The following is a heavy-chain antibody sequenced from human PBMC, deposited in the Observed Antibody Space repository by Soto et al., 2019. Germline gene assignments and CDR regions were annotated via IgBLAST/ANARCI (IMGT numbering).Heavy chain of an antibody. CDR1: GYTFTGYY. CDR2: INPNSGGT. V-gene: IGHV1-2*04. Sequence: GASVKVSCKASGYTFTGYYMHWVRQAPGQGLEWMGWINPNSGGTNYAQKFQGWVTMTRDTSISTAYMELSRLRSDDTAVYYCARGSLIAARGWMRRNGPEDNDAFDIWGQGTMVTGSS. CDR3: ARGSLIAARGWMRRNGPEDNDAFDI. D-gene: IGHD6-6*01. J-gene: IGHJ3*02.